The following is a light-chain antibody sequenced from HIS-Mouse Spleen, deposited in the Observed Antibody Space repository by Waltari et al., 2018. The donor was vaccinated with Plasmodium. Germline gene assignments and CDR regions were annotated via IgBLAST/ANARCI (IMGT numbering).Light chain of an antibody. CDR1: ALPKKY. Sequence: SYELTQPPSVSVSPGQTARIICSGDALPKKYAYWYQQKSGQAPVLVIYEDSKRPAGLPERFSGSSSGTMATLTISGAQVEDEADYYCYSTDSSGNHRVFGGGTKLTVL. CDR3: YSTDSSGNHRV. V-gene: IGLV3-10*01. CDR2: EDS. J-gene: IGLJ3*02.